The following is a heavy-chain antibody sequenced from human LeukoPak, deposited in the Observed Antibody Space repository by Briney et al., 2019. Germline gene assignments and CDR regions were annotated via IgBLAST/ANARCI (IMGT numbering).Heavy chain of an antibody. CDR2: ISASDGRT. CDR1: GFTFDTSV. J-gene: IGHJ4*02. CDR3: AKVRGMTTVILRHFDY. V-gene: IGHV3-23*01. D-gene: IGHD4-17*01. Sequence: PGGSLRLSCAASGFTFDTSVMGWVRQAPGRGLEWVSDISASDGRTFYADSVKGRFTISRDNSKNTLYLQMNSLRAEDTAVYYCAKVRGMTTVILRHFDYWGQGTLVTVSS.